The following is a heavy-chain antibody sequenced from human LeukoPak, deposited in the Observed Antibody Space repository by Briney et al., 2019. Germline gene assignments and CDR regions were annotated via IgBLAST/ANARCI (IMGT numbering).Heavy chain of an antibody. CDR1: GFTFSSYS. CDR3: ARGLAAAPYYYGMDV. CDR2: ISSSSSYI. J-gene: IGHJ6*02. V-gene: IGHV3-21*01. D-gene: IGHD6-13*01. Sequence: NTGGSLRLSCTASGFTFSSYSMNWVRQAPGKGLEWVSSISSSSSYIYYADSVKGRFTISRDNAKNSLYLQMNSLRAEDTAVYYCARGLAAAPYYYGMDVWGQGTTVTVSS.